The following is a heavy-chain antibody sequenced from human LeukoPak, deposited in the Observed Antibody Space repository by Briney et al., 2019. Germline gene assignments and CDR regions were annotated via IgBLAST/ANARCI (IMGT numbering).Heavy chain of an antibody. CDR3: ARDWYYYGSGSYYASYIGLSWFDP. D-gene: IGHD3-10*01. CDR1: GGTFSSYA. V-gene: IGHV1-69*13. Sequence: SVKVSCKASGGTFSSYAISWVRQAPGQGLEWMGGIIPIFGTENYAQKFQGRVTITADESTSTAYMELSSLRSEDTAVYYCARDWYYYGSGSYYASYIGLSWFDPWGQGTLVTVSS. J-gene: IGHJ5*02. CDR2: IIPIFGTE.